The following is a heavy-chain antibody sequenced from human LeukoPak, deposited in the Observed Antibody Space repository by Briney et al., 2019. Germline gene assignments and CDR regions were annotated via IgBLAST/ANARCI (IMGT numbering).Heavy chain of an antibody. J-gene: IGHJ4*02. CDR1: GYTFTSYD. D-gene: IGHD6-19*01. CDR3: ARGNFVRYSSGWGNDY. Sequence: ASVTVSCTASGYTFTSYDINWVRQAPGQGLEWMGWMNPNSGNTGYAQKFQGRVTMTRNTSISTAYMELSSLRSEDTAVYYCARGNFVRYSSGWGNDYWGQGTLVTVSS. V-gene: IGHV1-8*01. CDR2: MNPNSGNT.